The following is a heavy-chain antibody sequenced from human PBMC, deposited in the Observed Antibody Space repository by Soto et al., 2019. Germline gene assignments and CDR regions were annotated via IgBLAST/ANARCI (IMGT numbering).Heavy chain of an antibody. CDR1: GFTFSSYA. J-gene: IGHJ4*02. Sequence: GSLKLSCTASGFTFSSYAMSWVRQAPGKGLEWVSAISGSGGSTYYADSVKGRFTISRDNSKNMLYLQMNSLRAEDTAVYYCAKGITSLDYWGQGTLVTVSS. CDR2: ISGSGGST. CDR3: AKGITSLDY. V-gene: IGHV3-23*01. D-gene: IGHD2-2*01.